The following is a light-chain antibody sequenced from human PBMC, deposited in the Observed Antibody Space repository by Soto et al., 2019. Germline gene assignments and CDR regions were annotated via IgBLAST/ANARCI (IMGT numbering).Light chain of an antibody. CDR3: QRYNSNSRT. J-gene: IGKJ1*01. Sequence: DIQMTQSPSTLSASVGDRVTITCRASQNVDHWVAWYQQKSGKAPKFLIYDASNLESGVPSRFSGRGSGTEFTLTISSLQPDDFATYYCQRYNSNSRTFGQGTRV. CDR1: QNVDHW. V-gene: IGKV1-5*01. CDR2: DAS.